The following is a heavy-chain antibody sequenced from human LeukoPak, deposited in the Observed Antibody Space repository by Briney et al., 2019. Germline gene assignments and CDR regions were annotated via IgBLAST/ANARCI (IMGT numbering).Heavy chain of an antibody. CDR1: GFTFSSYA. V-gene: IGHV3-30-3*01. Sequence: GGSLRLSCAASGFTFSSYAMHWVRQAPGKGLEWVAVISYDGANKYYADSVKGRFTISRDNSKNTLYLQMNSLRVEDTAVYYCARGTGSAVGSTDFDYWGQGTLVTVSS. J-gene: IGHJ4*02. CDR2: ISYDGANK. D-gene: IGHD4-17*01. CDR3: ARGTGSAVGSTDFDY.